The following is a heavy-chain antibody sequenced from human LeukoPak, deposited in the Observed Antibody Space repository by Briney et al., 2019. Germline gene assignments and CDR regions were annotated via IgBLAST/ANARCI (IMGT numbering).Heavy chain of an antibody. J-gene: IGHJ4*02. CDR2: IKHDGSGP. CDR3: ARAREITVSGTDYFDY. D-gene: IGHD6-19*01. V-gene: IGHV3-7*01. CDR1: GFRFSNYW. Sequence: PGGSLRLSCAVSGFRFSNYWMTWVRQAPGKGLEWVANIKHDGSGPSYLDSVKRRFTISRDNARNLLSLQMSSLRAEDTAVYYCARAREITVSGTDYFDYWGQGTLVTVSS.